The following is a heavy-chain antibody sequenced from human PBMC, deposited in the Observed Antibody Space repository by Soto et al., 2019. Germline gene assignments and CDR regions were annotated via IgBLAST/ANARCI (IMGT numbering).Heavy chain of an antibody. CDR3: ARDRWGSHSFDS. J-gene: IGHJ5*01. CDR1: GGVFRNYA. Sequence: QVQLVQSGAEVKKPGSSVKVSCKASGGVFRNYAINWVRQAPGQGLEWMGGIIPVFGTADYPQKFQGRVTITADESTTTAYMELTSLKTEDTAVYFCARDRWGSHSFDSWGQGTLVTVAS. D-gene: IGHD3-16*01. V-gene: IGHV1-69*01. CDR2: IIPVFGTA.